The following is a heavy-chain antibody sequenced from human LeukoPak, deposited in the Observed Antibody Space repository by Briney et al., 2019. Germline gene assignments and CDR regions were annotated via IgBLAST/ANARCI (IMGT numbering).Heavy chain of an antibody. J-gene: IGHJ3*02. V-gene: IGHV1-69*13. CDR1: GGTFSSYA. Sequence: ASVKVSCKGSGGTFSSYAISWVRQAPGQGLEWMGGIIPIFGTANYAQKFQGRVTITADESTSTAYMELSSLRSEDTAVYYCARVPPGYYDSSGYYYFAFDIWGQGTMVTVSS. CDR2: IIPIFGTA. D-gene: IGHD3-22*01. CDR3: ARVPPGYYDSSGYYYFAFDI.